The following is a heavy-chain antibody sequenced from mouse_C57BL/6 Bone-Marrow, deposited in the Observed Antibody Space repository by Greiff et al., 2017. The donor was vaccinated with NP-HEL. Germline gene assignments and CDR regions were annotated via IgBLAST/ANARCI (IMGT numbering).Heavy chain of an antibody. CDR2: IYPGDGDT. CDR1: GYAFSSSW. CDR3: ASSYYYGSRDY. J-gene: IGHJ2*01. V-gene: IGHV1-82*01. D-gene: IGHD1-1*01. Sequence: QVQLKQSGPELVKPGASVKISCKASGYAFSSSWMNWVKQRPGKGLEWIGRIYPGDGDTNSNGKFKGKATLTADKSSSTAYMQLSSLTSEDSAVYFCASSYYYGSRDYWGQGTTLTVSS.